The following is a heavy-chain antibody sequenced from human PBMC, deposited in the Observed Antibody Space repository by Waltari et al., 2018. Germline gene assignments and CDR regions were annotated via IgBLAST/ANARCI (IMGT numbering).Heavy chain of an antibody. CDR2: IIPSLGIA. V-gene: IGHV1-69*08. CDR3: ARERSYCGGDCYPGWFDP. J-gene: IGHJ5*02. Sequence: QVQLVQSGAEVKKPGSSVKVSCKASGGTFSSYTISWVRQAPGQGLEWMGRIIPSLGIASDAEKFQGRVTIPADKSTSTAYMELSSLRSEDTAVYYCARERSYCGGDCYPGWFDPWGQGTLVTVSS. D-gene: IGHD2-21*02. CDR1: GGTFSSYT.